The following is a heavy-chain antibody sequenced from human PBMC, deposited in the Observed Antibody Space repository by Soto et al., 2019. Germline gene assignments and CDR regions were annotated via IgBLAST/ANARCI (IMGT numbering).Heavy chain of an antibody. D-gene: IGHD3-22*01. J-gene: IGHJ5*02. CDR1: GDSISNSRFY. CDR2: IYHTGNA. V-gene: IGHV4-39*01. CDR3: ARDYFDSSDSTTNWFDP. Sequence: PSETLSLTCSVSGDSISNSRFYWAWIRQPPGEGLEWIGSIYHTGNAYYNPSLKSRVTIFVDTSKNQFSLKLTSVTAADTALYYCARDYFDSSDSTTNWFDPWGQGALVTVSS.